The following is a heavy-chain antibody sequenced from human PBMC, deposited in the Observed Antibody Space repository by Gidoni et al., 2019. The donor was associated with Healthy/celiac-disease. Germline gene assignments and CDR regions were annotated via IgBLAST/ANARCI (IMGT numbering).Heavy chain of an antibody. V-gene: IGHV1-2*02. D-gene: IGHD2-15*01. CDR1: GATFTGYY. Sequence: QVQLVQSGAEVKKPGAAVKVSCKAAGATFTGYYMHWVRQAPGQGLEWMGWINPNSGVTNYSQKFQGRVTMTMDTSISTAYMELSRLRSDDTAVYYCARGERWQPYDYWGQGTLVTVSS. J-gene: IGHJ4*02. CDR2: INPNSGVT. CDR3: ARGERWQPYDY.